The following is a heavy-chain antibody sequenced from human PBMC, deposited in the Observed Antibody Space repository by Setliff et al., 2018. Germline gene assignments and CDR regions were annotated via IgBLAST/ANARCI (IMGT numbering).Heavy chain of an antibody. CDR2: IRNDGSSQ. CDR3: ARDKGVISLDY. V-gene: IGHV3-30*02. Sequence: GGSLRLSCAASGFTFSFYGMHWVRQAPGKGLEWVAFIRNDGSSQYYADSVQGRFTVSRDNSRNTLYLDMNSLRGEDTAVYYCARDKGVISLDYWGQGTLVTVSS. D-gene: IGHD3-10*01. J-gene: IGHJ4*02. CDR1: GFTFSFYG.